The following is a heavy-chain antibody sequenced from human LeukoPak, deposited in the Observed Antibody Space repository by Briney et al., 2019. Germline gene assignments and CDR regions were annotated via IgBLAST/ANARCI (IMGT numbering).Heavy chain of an antibody. Sequence: PSETLSLTCTSSGGSISSGNYSWSWVRQPPGKGLEWIGHIYYSGSTYYNPSLKSRVTISVDTSKNQFSLQLNSVTATDTAVYYCARVDITYTTSWSGFDRWGQGTLVTVSS. CDR3: ARVDITYTTSWSGFDR. J-gene: IGHJ4*02. CDR1: GGSISSGNYS. D-gene: IGHD2-2*01. CDR2: IYYSGST. V-gene: IGHV4-30-4*01.